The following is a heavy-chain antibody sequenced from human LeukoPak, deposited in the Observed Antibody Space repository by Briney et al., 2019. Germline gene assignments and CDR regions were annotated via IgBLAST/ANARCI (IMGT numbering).Heavy chain of an antibody. CDR3: ARGYGDHVGPFYFQH. CDR1: GFTVSTIY. D-gene: IGHD4-17*01. J-gene: IGHJ1*01. Sequence: GGSLGLPCAASGFTVSTIYMTWVRQAPGKGLEWASIIYSGGNTYYADSVKGRFTISRDNSKNTLYLQMNSLRVEDTAVYYCARGYGDHVGPFYFQHWGQGTLVTVSS. CDR2: IYSGGNT. V-gene: IGHV3-66*01.